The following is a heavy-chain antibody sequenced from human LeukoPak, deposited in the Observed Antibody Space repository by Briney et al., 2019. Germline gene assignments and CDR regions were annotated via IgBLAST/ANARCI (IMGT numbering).Heavy chain of an antibody. CDR1: GGSFSGYY. V-gene: IGHV4-34*01. Sequence: PSETLSLTCAVYGGSFSGYYWSWIRQPPGKGLEWIGEINHSGSTNYNPSLKSRVTISVDTSKNQFSLKLSSVTAADTAVYYCARGQYSSSSNWFDPWGQGTLVTVSS. D-gene: IGHD6-6*01. CDR3: ARGQYSSSSNWFDP. J-gene: IGHJ5*02. CDR2: INHSGST.